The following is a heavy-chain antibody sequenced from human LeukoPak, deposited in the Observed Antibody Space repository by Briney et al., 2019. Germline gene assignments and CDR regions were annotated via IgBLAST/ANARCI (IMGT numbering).Heavy chain of an antibody. J-gene: IGHJ4*02. Sequence: GSLRLSCAASGFTVSTNYMSWIRQPPGKGLEWIGYVYYSGSTNYNPSLKSRVTISVDTSKNQFSLRLSSVTAADTAVYYCARERRDGYKVYFDYWGQGTLVTVSS. CDR3: ARERRDGYKVYFDY. CDR1: GFTVSTNY. CDR2: VYYSGST. D-gene: IGHD5-24*01. V-gene: IGHV4-59*02.